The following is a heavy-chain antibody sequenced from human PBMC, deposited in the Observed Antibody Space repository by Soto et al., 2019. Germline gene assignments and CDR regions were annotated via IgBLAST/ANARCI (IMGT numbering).Heavy chain of an antibody. V-gene: IGHV3-30*18. Sequence: QVQLVESGGGVVRPGRSLRLSCAASGFTFSSYGMHWVRQAPGKGLEWVAVISYDGSNKYYADSVKGRFTISRDNSKNTLYLQMNSLRAEDTAVYYCAKVDSSGWYWFDPWGQGTLVTVSS. CDR2: ISYDGSNK. CDR3: AKVDSSGWYWFDP. J-gene: IGHJ5*02. D-gene: IGHD6-19*01. CDR1: GFTFSSYG.